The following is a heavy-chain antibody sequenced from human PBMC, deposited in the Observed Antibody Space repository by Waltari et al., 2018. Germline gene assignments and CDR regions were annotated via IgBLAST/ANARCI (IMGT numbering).Heavy chain of an antibody. CDR1: GDFPSADH. CDR3: ARLPTKYYDSMGWGFFDQ. CDR2: LRITGAT. Sequence: HVQLQKSGPGLVKPSETLSLTCIVPGDFPSADHWTRIRQAPGEGLEWIAYLRITGATKCTPSLESRFTVSAGTSKKHFSLRLTSVTAADTAVYYCARLPTKYYDSMGWGFFDQWGQGIMVTVSS. V-gene: IGHV4-59*08. D-gene: IGHD3-22*01. J-gene: IGHJ4*02.